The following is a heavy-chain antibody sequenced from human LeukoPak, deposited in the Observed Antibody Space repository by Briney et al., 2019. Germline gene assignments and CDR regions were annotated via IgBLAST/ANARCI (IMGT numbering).Heavy chain of an antibody. CDR2: IWYDGSNK. V-gene: IGHV3-33*01. D-gene: IGHD2-15*01. J-gene: IGHJ4*02. CDR3: ARAYCSGGSCYSIDY. Sequence: PGGSLRLSCAASGFTFSSYGMLWVRQAPGKGLEWVAVIWYDGSNKYYADSVKGRFTISRDNSKNTLYLQMNSLRAEDTAVYYCARAYCSGGSCYSIDYWGQGTLVTVSS. CDR1: GFTFSSYG.